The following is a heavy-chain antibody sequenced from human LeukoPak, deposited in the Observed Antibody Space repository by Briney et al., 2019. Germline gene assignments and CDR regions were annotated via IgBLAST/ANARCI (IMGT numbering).Heavy chain of an antibody. CDR2: MYSGGTT. J-gene: IGHJ4*02. V-gene: IGHV3-66*01. Sequence: GGSLRLSCAVSGLTVSNNYMSWVRQAPGKGLGGVSVMYSGGTTHYPDSVKGRFTISRDNSPNTVYLQMNSLRAEDTAVYYCFSSPTAGYWGQGTLVTVSS. CDR1: GLTVSNNY. D-gene: IGHD2-2*01. CDR3: FSSPTAGY.